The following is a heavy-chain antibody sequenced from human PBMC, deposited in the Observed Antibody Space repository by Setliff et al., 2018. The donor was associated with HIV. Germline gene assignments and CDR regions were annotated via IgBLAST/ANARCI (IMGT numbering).Heavy chain of an antibody. Sequence: SETLSLTCTVSGGSISSGGYYWSWIRQHPGKGLEWIGYIYYSGSTYYNPSLKSRVTISVDTSKNRFSLKLSSVTAADTAVYYCARVPPLKAFGGVISLYYFDYWGQGTLVTVSS. J-gene: IGHJ4*02. CDR3: ARVPPLKAFGGVISLYYFDY. CDR2: IYYSGST. D-gene: IGHD3-16*02. V-gene: IGHV4-31*03. CDR1: GGSISSGGYY.